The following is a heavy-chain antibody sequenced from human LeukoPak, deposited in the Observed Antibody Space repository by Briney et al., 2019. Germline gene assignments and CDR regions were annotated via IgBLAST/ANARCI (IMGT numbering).Heavy chain of an antibody. CDR1: GGTFSSYA. V-gene: IGHV1-69*05. CDR2: IIPIFGTA. D-gene: IGHD6-13*01. CDR3: ESGGGGVRSSWYYYYYMDV. Sequence: SVKVSCKASGGTFSSYAISWVRQAPGQGLEWMGGIIPIFGTANYAQKFQGRVTITTDESTSTAYMELSSLRSEDTAVYYCESGGGGVRSSWYYYYYMDVWGKGTTVTVSS. J-gene: IGHJ6*03.